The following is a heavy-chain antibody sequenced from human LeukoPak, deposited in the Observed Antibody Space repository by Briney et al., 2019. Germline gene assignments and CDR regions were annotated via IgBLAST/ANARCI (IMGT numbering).Heavy chain of an antibody. D-gene: IGHD2-2*01. CDR3: ARDGTAPALDY. CDR1: GFTLSDYY. CDR2: SSSDGSTK. V-gene: IGHV3-11*04. J-gene: IGHJ4*02. Sequence: TGGSLRLSRTASGFTLSDYYMNWLRQAPGKGLEWVSFSSSDGSTKYYADSVKGRFTISRDNAKNSLYLQMNSLRDEDTAVYYCARDGTAPALDYWGQGALVTVPS.